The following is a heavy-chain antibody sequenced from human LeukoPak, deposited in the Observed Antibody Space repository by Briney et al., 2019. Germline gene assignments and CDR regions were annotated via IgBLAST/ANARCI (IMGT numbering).Heavy chain of an antibody. CDR2: IRGDGSNK. CDR1: GFTFSSYG. V-gene: IGHV3-30*02. Sequence: GGSLRHSCAASGFTFSSYGMYWVRQAPGKGLEWVAFIRGDGSNKYYEDSVRGRFTISRDNSKNTLYLQMNSLRPEDTAVYYCGKPSANSISGVETDWYYPSGQGTLVTVSS. J-gene: IGHJ5*02. CDR3: GKPSANSISGVETDWYYP. D-gene: IGHD3-3*01.